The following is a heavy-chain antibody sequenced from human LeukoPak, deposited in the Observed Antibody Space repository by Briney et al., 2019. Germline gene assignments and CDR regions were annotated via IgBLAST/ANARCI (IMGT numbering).Heavy chain of an antibody. CDR3: ATRGSSYDFWSGYYTPGSGDY. CDR1: GGSISSSSYY. D-gene: IGHD3-3*01. J-gene: IGHJ4*02. CDR2: IYYSGST. Sequence: SETLSLTCTVSGGSISSSSYYWGWIRQPPGKRLEWIGSIYYSGSTYYNPSLKSRVTISVDASKNQFSLKLSSVTAADTAVYYCATRGSSYDFWSGYYTPGSGDYWGQGTLVTVSS. V-gene: IGHV4-39*01.